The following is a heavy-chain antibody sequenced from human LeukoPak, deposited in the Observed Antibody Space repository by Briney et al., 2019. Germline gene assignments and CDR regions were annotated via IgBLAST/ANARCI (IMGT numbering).Heavy chain of an antibody. CDR3: ARSVDCRFDDCYPNWFDS. CDR2: IYAGDSET. Sequence: GESLKISCKASGFYFTDYCLGWVRQMPGKGLEWMGVIYAGDSETRYSPSFRGQVTILADKSITTAYLHWDSLKASDTAIYYCARSVDCRFDDCYPNWFDSWGQGTLVTVSS. V-gene: IGHV5-51*01. D-gene: IGHD2-21*01. J-gene: IGHJ5*01. CDR1: GFYFTDYC.